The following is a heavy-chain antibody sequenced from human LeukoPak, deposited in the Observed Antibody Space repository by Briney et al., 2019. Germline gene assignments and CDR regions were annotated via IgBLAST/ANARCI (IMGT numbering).Heavy chain of an antibody. V-gene: IGHV3-7*03. CDR2: IKEDGSEK. D-gene: IGHD3-9*01. CDR1: GFPFNSYW. Sequence: GGSLRLSCAASGFPFNSYWMSWVRQAPGRGLEWVANIKEDGSEKFYVDSVKGRFTISRDNSKNTLYLQMNSLRAEDTAVYYCARGGPYYDILTGYADYYGMDVWGQGTTVTVSS. CDR3: ARGGPYYDILTGYADYYGMDV. J-gene: IGHJ6*02.